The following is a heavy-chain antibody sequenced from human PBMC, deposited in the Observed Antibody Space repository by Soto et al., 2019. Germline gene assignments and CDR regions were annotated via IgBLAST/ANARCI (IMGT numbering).Heavy chain of an antibody. V-gene: IGHV3-53*04. CDR1: GFTVSSNY. Sequence: EVQLVESGGGLVQPGGSLRLSCAASGFTVSSNYMSWVRQASGKGLEWVSVIYSGGSTYYADSVKGRFTISRHNSKNTLCLQMNSLRAEDTAVYYCARVWGYGSSSRWFDPWGQGTLVTVSS. J-gene: IGHJ5*02. CDR2: IYSGGST. D-gene: IGHD6-6*01. CDR3: ARVWGYGSSSRWFDP.